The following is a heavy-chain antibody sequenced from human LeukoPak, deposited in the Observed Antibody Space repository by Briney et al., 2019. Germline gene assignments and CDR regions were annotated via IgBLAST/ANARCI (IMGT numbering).Heavy chain of an antibody. V-gene: IGHV4-31*03. J-gene: IGHJ3*02. D-gene: IGHD4-17*01. CDR3: ARGGGDYGDYWDASDI. Sequence: PSQTLSLTCTVSGGSISSGGYYWGWIRQHPGKGLEWIGYIYYSGSTYYNPSLKSRVTISVDTSKNQFSLKLSSVTAADTAVYYCARGGGDYGDYWDASDIWGQGTMVTVSS. CDR2: IYYSGST. CDR1: GGSISSGGYY.